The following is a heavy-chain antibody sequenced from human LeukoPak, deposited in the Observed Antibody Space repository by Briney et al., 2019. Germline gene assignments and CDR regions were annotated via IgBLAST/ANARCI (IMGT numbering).Heavy chain of an antibody. D-gene: IGHD2-21*02. CDR3: AKDHANTPVVTN. V-gene: IGHV3-48*01. CDR1: GFTFSSYA. J-gene: IGHJ4*02. CDR2: ISSSSSTI. Sequence: GGSLRLSCAASGFTFSSYAMSWVRQAPGKGLEWVSYISSSSSTIYYADSVKGRFTISRDNAKNSLYLQMNSLRAEDTAIYYCAKDHANTPVVTNWGQGILVSVSS.